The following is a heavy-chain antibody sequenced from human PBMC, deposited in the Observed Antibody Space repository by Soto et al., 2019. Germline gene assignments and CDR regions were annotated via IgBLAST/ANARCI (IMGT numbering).Heavy chain of an antibody. D-gene: IGHD1-7*01. CDR1: GGSISSSRYY. CDR2: ISYSGST. Sequence: TSETLSLTCTVSGGSISSSRYYGGWIRQPPGKGLEWIGSISYSGSTYYNPSLKSRVTMSVDTSKNQFSLKLSSVTAADTAVYYCARHWPDAYNWNYVLHFDYWGQGTLVTVSS. V-gene: IGHV4-39*01. J-gene: IGHJ4*02. CDR3: ARHWPDAYNWNYVLHFDY.